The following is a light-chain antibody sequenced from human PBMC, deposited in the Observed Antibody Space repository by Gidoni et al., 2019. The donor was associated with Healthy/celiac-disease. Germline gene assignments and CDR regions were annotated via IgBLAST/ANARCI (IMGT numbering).Light chain of an antibody. CDR2: AAS. CDR1: QSISSY. J-gene: IGKJ2*03. CDR3: QQSYSTPC. V-gene: IGKV1-39*01. Sequence: DIQLTQSPSSLSASVGDRVTITCRASQSISSYLHWYQQKPGKAPKLLIYAASSLQSGVPSRFSGRGSGTDFTLTIRSLQPEDFATYYCQQSYSTPCFGQGTKLEIK.